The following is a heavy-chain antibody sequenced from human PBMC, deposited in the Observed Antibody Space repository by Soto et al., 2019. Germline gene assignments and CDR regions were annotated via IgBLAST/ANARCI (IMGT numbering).Heavy chain of an antibody. CDR3: ASHYYDSSGYYYENDY. Sequence: QVQLVQSGAEVKKPGSSVKVSCKASGGTFSSYTISWVRQAPGQGLEWMGRIIPILGIANYAQKFQGRVKINADKSTSTAYMELSSLRSEDTAVYYCASHYYDSSGYYYENDYWGQGTLVTVSS. CDR2: IIPILGIA. J-gene: IGHJ4*02. V-gene: IGHV1-69*02. CDR1: GGTFSSYT. D-gene: IGHD3-22*01.